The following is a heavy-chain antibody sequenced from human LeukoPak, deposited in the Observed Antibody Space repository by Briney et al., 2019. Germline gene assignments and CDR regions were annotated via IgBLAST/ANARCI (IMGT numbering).Heavy chain of an antibody. D-gene: IGHD1-7*01. CDR1: GFTVNTYA. CDR2: ISGSGGNT. J-gene: IGHJ4*02. V-gene: IGHV3-23*01. CDR3: AKDGKTRNWNYFQAKPVY. Sequence: GGSLRLSCAASGFTVNTYAMSWVRQAPGKGLEWVSGISGSGGNTYYADFVKGRFTISRDNSKNTLYLQMNSLRAEDTAVYYCAKDGKTRNWNYFQAKPVYWGQGTLVTVSS.